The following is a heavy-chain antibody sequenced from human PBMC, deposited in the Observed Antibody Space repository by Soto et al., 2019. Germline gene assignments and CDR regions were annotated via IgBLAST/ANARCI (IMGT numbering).Heavy chain of an antibody. D-gene: IGHD4-17*01. V-gene: IGHV1-69*02. CDR3: ASLFRGDYDWYFDL. CDR1: GGTFSSYT. CDR2: IIPILGIA. Sequence: QVQLVQSGAEVKKPGSSVKVSCKASGGTFSSYTISWVRQAPGQGLEWMGRIIPILGIANYAQKFQGRVKITADKSTSTAYMELSSLRSEDTAVYYCASLFRGDYDWYFDLWGSGTLVTVSS. J-gene: IGHJ2*01.